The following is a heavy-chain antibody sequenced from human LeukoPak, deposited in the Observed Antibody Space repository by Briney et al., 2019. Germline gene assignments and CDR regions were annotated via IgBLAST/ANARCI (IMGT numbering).Heavy chain of an antibody. V-gene: IGHV3-74*01. CDR1: GVTISGYW. CDR3: ARIITAAAADR. CDR2: VDSDGTTT. D-gene: IGHD6-13*01. Sequence: PGGSLRLSCVASGVTISGYWMHWVRQAPGKGLAWVSRVDSDGTTTRYADSVKGRFTISRDNAKNTVYLQMNSLRAEDTAAYYCARIITAAAADRWGQGTLVAVSS. J-gene: IGHJ5*02.